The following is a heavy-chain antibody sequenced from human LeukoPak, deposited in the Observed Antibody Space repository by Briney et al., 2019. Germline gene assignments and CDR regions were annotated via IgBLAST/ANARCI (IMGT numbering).Heavy chain of an antibody. J-gene: IGHJ5*02. V-gene: IGHV1-2*02. CDR3: ARDDLTLYCSGGSCYSTSNWFDP. CDR1: GYPFTCYY. CDR2: INPNSGGT. Sequence: ASVQVSCKASGYPFTCYYMHWVRPAPGQGLEWMGWINPNSGGTNYAQKFQGRVTMTRDTSISTAYMELSRLRSDDTAVYYCARDDLTLYCSGGSCYSTSNWFDPWGQGTLVTVSS. D-gene: IGHD2-15*01.